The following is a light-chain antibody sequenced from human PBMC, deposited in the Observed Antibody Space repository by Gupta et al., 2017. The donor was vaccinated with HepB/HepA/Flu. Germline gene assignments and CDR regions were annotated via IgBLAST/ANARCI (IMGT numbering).Light chain of an antibody. CDR3: FQALETPFT. V-gene: IGKV2-28*01. J-gene: IGKJ3*01. CDR2: LGS. CDR1: QSLLYSNGYHY. Sequence: DIVLTQSPLSLPVTPGGPASISCRSSQSLLYSNGYHYLDWYLQKPGQSPQILIYLGSNRAPGVPDRFSVSRSGTDFTLTISTVEAEDVGIYYCFQALETPFTFGPGTRVDIK.